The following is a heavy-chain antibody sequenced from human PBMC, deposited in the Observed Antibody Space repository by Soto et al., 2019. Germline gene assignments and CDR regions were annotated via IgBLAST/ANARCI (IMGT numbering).Heavy chain of an antibody. J-gene: IGHJ6*02. Sequence: PETLSLTCAVYGGSFSGYYWSWIRQPPGKGLEWIGEINHSGSTNYNPSLKSRVTISVDTSKNQFSLKLSSVTAADTAVYYCARGLPSYYYFWSGDSYHYYGMNFWGQGSTVTVSS. V-gene: IGHV4-34*01. CDR3: ARGLPSYYYFWSGDSYHYYGMNF. CDR1: GGSFSGYY. CDR2: INHSGST. D-gene: IGHD3-3*01.